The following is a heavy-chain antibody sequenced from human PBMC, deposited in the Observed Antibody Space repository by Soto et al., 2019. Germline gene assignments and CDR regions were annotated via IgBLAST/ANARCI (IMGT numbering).Heavy chain of an antibody. V-gene: IGHV3-23*01. CDR3: AKDRYCSSTTCYAGFDY. D-gene: IGHD2-2*01. CDR2: VSGSGSRT. Sequence: EVQLLESGGGLVQPGGSLRLSCAGSGFPFNSYAMSWVRPAPGKGLKWVSTVSGSGSRTYYADSVKGRFTISRDNSKNTLYLQMNSLRAEDTAVYYCAKDRYCSSTTCYAGFDYWGQGALVTVSS. J-gene: IGHJ4*02. CDR1: GFPFNSYA.